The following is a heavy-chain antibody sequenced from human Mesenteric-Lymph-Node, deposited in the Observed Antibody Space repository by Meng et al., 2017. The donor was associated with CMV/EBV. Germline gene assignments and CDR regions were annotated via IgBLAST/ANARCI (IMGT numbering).Heavy chain of an antibody. CDR3: AKDIGAYDFWSGSITYFDY. D-gene: IGHD3-3*01. V-gene: IGHV3-21*04. Sequence: GESLKISCAASGFTFSSYRMNWVRQAPGKGLEWVSSISSSSSYIYYADSLKGRFTISRDNSKNSLYLQMNSLRAEDTALYYCAKDIGAYDFWSGSITYFDYWGQGTLVTVSS. J-gene: IGHJ4*02. CDR2: ISSSSSYI. CDR1: GFTFSSYR.